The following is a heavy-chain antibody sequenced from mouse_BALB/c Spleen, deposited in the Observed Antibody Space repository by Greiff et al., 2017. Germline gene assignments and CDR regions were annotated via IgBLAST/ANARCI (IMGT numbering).Heavy chain of an antibody. J-gene: IGHJ4*01. Sequence: DLVKPGASVKLSCKASGYTFTSYWINWIKQRPGQGLEWIGRIAPGSGSTYYNEMFKGKATLTVDTSSSPPYIQRSSLSSDDSAVYFCARVGGFMDYWGKGTSVTVSS. CDR1: GYTFTSYW. V-gene: IGHV1S41*01. D-gene: IGHD3-1*01. CDR3: ARVGGFMDY. CDR2: IAPGSGST.